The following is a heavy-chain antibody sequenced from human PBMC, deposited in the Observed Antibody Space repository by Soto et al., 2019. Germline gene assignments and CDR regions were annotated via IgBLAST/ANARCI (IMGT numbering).Heavy chain of an antibody. V-gene: IGHV4-30-4*01. D-gene: IGHD7-27*01. CDR2: IYDGGST. CDR3: ARGPSGDKMDY. J-gene: IGHJ4*02. Sequence: QVQLQESGPGLVKPSQTLSLTCTVSGDSISNVNYCWSWIRQPPDKGLEWIGHIYDGGSTYNNPSLPTRVTIPVDTSKNRFSLQLRSVSAADTADDHWARGPSGDKMDYWGQGTLVTVSS. CDR1: GDSISNVNYC.